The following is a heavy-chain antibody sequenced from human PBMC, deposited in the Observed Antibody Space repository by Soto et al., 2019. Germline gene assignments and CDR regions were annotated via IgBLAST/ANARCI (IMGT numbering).Heavy chain of an antibody. V-gene: IGHV4-61*01. CDR2: FYYTGTT. D-gene: IGHD2-8*02. J-gene: IGHJ4*02. Sequence: LSLTCTVSCASLSSGSYYWSWIRQPPGKGLEWIGYFYYTGTTKYNPSLESRVTISADTSKNQFSLNLTSVTAADTAVYYCARISYWVKDYWGQGALVTVSS. CDR1: CASLSSGSYY. CDR3: ARISYWVKDY.